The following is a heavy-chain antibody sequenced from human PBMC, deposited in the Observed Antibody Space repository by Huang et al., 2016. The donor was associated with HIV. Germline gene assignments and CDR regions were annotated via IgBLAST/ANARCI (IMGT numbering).Heavy chain of an antibody. CDR1: GYTFTGYY. J-gene: IGHJ4*02. V-gene: IGHV1-2*02. CDR2: INPNSGGT. CDR3: ARVPYYDSSGYARGLGY. Sequence: QVQLVQSGAEVKKPGASVKVSCKASGYTFTGYYMHWVRQAPGQGLEWMGWINPNSGGTDYAQELQGRFTMTRDTSITTAYMELSRLRPDDTAVYYCARVPYYDSSGYARGLGYWGQGTLVTVSS. D-gene: IGHD3-22*01.